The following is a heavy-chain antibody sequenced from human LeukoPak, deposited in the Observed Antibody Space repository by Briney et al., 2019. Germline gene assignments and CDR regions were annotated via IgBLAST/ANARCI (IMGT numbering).Heavy chain of an antibody. V-gene: IGHV4-59*08. CDR2: IYNSGNT. D-gene: IGHD5-12*01. Sequence: SETLSLTCTVSGDSIRSNYWSWVRHPPGKGLEWVGYIYNSGNTNYNPSLKSRVTISVDTSKNQFYLKLISVAAADPAVYYCARRRGGSDYEAFDVWGQGTLVTVSS. CDR1: GDSIRSNY. J-gene: IGHJ3*01. CDR3: ARRRGGSDYEAFDV.